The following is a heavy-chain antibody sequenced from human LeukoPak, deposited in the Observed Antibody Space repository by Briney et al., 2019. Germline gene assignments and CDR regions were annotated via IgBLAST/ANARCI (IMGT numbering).Heavy chain of an antibody. D-gene: IGHD3-22*01. CDR3: ARVTTGGCYNC. CDR1: GDSISSGNYY. Sequence: SQTLSLTCSVSGDSISSGNYYWTWIRQPAGKGLEWIGRIYSTGSTNYNPSLKSRVTISVDTSKNQFSLRLSSVTAADTAVYYCARVTTGGCYNCWGQGTLVTVS. V-gene: IGHV4-61*02. CDR2: IYSTGST. J-gene: IGHJ4*02.